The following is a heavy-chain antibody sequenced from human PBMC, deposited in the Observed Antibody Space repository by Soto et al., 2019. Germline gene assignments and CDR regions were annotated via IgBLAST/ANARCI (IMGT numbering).Heavy chain of an antibody. Sequence: GGSLRLSCAASGFTFSSYSMNWVRQAPGKGLEWVSYISSSSSTIYYADSVKGRFTISRDNAKNSLYLQMNSLRAEDTAVYYRARDLPILLWFGELSSSKQTRDAFDIWGQGTMVTVSS. D-gene: IGHD3-10*01. CDR1: GFTFSSYS. CDR3: ARDLPILLWFGELSSSKQTRDAFDI. V-gene: IGHV3-48*01. CDR2: ISSSSSTI. J-gene: IGHJ3*02.